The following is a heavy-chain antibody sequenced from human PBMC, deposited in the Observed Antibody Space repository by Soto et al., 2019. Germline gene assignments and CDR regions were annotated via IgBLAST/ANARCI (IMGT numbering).Heavy chain of an antibody. Sequence: QVQLQQWGAGLLKPSETLSLTCAVYGGSFSGYYWSWIRQPPGKGLEWIGEINHSGSTNYNPSLKSRVNISVDTSKNQFSLKLSSVNAADTAVYYCASTVPLVQLERRGFGSWFDPWGQGTLVTVSS. CDR3: ASTVPLVQLERRGFGSWFDP. CDR1: GGSFSGYY. CDR2: INHSGST. D-gene: IGHD1-1*01. V-gene: IGHV4-34*01. J-gene: IGHJ5*02.